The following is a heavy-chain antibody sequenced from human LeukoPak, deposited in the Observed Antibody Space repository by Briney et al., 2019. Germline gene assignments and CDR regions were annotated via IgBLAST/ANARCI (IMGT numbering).Heavy chain of an antibody. CDR2: IYYSGST. Sequence: PSETLSLTCTVSGGSISSGGYYWSWIRQHPGKGLEWIGYIYYSGSTYYNPSLKSRVTISVDTSKNQFSLKLSSVTAADTAVYYCARYGPSEYYFDYWGQGTLVTVSS. D-gene: IGHD4-17*01. CDR3: ARYGPSEYYFDY. J-gene: IGHJ4*02. CDR1: GGSISSGGYY. V-gene: IGHV4-31*03.